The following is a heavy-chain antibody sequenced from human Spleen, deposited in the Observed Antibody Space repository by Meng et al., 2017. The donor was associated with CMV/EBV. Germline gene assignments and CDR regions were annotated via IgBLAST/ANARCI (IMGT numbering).Heavy chain of an antibody. CDR2: INPSGGST. Sequence: KASGYTFTRYCLHWVRQAARQGLEWMGIINPSGGSTSYAQKFQGRVTMTRDTSTSTVYMELSSLRSEDTTVYYCARVYCSSTSCTFDYWGQGTLVTVSS. CDR1: GYTFTRYC. V-gene: IGHV1-46*01. CDR3: ARVYCSSTSCTFDY. J-gene: IGHJ4*02. D-gene: IGHD2-2*01.